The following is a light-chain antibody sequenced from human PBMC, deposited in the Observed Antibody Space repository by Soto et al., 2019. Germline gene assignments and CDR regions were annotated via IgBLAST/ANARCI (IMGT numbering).Light chain of an antibody. CDR1: QSISNS. J-gene: IGKJ2*01. V-gene: IGKV1-5*03. Sequence: DIQMTQSPSTLSASVRDRVTITCRASQSISNSLAWCQQRPGKAPKLLIYKASSLETGVPSRFSGSGSGTEFTLTISSLQPDDFATYYCQQYNSDWNTFGQGTKVDIK. CDR3: QQYNSDWNT. CDR2: KAS.